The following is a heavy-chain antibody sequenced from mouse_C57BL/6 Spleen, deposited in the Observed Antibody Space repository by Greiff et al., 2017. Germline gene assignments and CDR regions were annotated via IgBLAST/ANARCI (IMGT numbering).Heavy chain of an antibody. J-gene: IGHJ2*01. CDR1: GFTFSDYG. V-gene: IGHV5-17*01. CDR2: ISSGSSTI. D-gene: IGHD2-3*01. Sequence: EVHLVESGGGLVKPGGSLKLSCAASGFTFSDYGMHWVRQAPEKGLEWVAYISSGSSTIYYADTVKGRFTISRDNAKNTLFLQMTILRSEDTAMYYCARPYDGYYYFDYWGQGTTLTVSS. CDR3: ARPYDGYYYFDY.